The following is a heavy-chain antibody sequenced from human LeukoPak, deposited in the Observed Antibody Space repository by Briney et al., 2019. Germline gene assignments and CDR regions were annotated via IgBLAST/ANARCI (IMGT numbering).Heavy chain of an antibody. J-gene: IGHJ5*02. D-gene: IGHD5-18*01. Sequence: ASVKVSCKASGYTFTTYGISWVRQAPGQGLEWMGWISAYNGNTNYAQKPQGRVTMTTDTSTSTAYMELRSLRSDDTAVYYCAVRGYSYGYFDPWGQGTLVTVSS. CDR2: ISAYNGNT. V-gene: IGHV1-18*01. CDR1: GYTFTTYG. CDR3: AVRGYSYGYFDP.